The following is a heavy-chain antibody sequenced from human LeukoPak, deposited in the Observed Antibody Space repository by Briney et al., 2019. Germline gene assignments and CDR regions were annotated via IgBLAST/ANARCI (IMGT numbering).Heavy chain of an antibody. Sequence: ASVKVSCKASGYTFTGYYMHWVRQAPGQGLEWMGWINPNSGGTNYAQKFQGRVTMTRDTSIGTAYMELSRLRSDDTAVYYCARDQGSGWYGFDYWGQGTLVTVSS. J-gene: IGHJ4*02. V-gene: IGHV1-2*02. CDR1: GYTFTGYY. CDR2: INPNSGGT. CDR3: ARDQGSGWYGFDY. D-gene: IGHD6-19*01.